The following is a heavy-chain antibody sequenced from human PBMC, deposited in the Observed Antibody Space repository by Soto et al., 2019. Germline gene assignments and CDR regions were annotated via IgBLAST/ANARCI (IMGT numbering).Heavy chain of an antibody. J-gene: IGHJ6*02. CDR3: ARDETFYYYYGMDV. V-gene: IGHV1-69*01. CDR2: IIPIFGTA. Sequence: QVHLVQSGAEVKKPGSSVKVSCKASGGTFSSYAISWVRQAPGQGLEWMGGIIPIFGTANYAQKFQGRVTITADESTSTAYMELSSPRSEDTAVYYCARDETFYYYYGMDVWGQGTTVTVSS. CDR1: GGTFSSYA.